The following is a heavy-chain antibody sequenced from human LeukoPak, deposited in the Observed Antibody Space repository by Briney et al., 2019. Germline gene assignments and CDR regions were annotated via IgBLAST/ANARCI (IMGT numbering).Heavy chain of an antibody. CDR3: AKGGNGYCSDGICSPRVVAAIDY. J-gene: IGHJ4*02. Sequence: GGSLRLSCAASGFTFIYYAMSWVRQAPGKGLEWVSGIRGSGGRTYYADSVKGRFTISRDNSKNTLYLQMNSLRAEDTAVYYCAKGGNGYCSDGICSPRVVAAIDYWGQGTLVTVSS. CDR2: IRGSGGRT. D-gene: IGHD2-8*01. V-gene: IGHV3-23*01. CDR1: GFTFIYYA.